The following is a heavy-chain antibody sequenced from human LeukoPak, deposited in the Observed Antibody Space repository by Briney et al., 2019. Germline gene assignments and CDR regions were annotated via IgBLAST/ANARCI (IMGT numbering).Heavy chain of an antibody. CDR2: IKSDGSST. D-gene: IGHD3-3*01. J-gene: IGHJ4*02. V-gene: IGHV3-74*01. Sequence: GGSLRLSCAASGFIFSRYWMHWVRQDPGKGLVWVSRIKSDGSSTNYADSVKGRFTISRDNAKNTLYLQMNSLRAEDTAVYYCASEIFRATTGVGYWGQGTLVTVSS. CDR1: GFIFSRYW. CDR3: ASEIFRATTGVGY.